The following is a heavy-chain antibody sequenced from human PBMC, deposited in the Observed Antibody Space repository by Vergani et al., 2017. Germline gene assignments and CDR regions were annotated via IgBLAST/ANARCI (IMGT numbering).Heavy chain of an antibody. D-gene: IGHD1-7*01. V-gene: IGHV3-23*01. CDR3: ANHDNWNYAGAFDY. CDR1: GFTFSSYA. Sequence: EVQLLESGGGLVQPGGSLRLSCAASGFTFSSYAMSWVRQAPGKGLEWVSAISGSGGSTYYADSVKGRFAISRDNSKNTLYLQMNSLRAEDTAVYYCANHDNWNYAGAFDYWGQGTLVTVSS. CDR2: ISGSGGST. J-gene: IGHJ4*02.